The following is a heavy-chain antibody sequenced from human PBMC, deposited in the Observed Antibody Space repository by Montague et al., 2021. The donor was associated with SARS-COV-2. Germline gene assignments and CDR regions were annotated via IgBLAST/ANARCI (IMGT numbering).Heavy chain of an antibody. Sequence: SETLPPTCTVSGGSISSSNYYWGWIRQPPGKGLEWIGSIYYSGTTYYNPSLQSRVTISVDTSKKQFSLKLSSVTAADTAVYYCARETYTSGWFQQFDYWGQGTLVTVSS. V-gene: IGHV4-39*01. CDR2: IYYSGTT. D-gene: IGHD6-19*01. CDR3: ARETYTSGWFQQFDY. J-gene: IGHJ4*02. CDR1: GGSISSSNYY.